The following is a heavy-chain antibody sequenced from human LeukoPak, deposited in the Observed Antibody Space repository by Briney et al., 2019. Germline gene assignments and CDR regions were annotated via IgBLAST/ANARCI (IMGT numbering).Heavy chain of an antibody. V-gene: IGHV4-39*01. Sequence: SETLSLTCTVSGGSISSSSYYWGWIRQPPGKGLEWIGSIYYSGSTYYNPSLKSRVTISVDTSKNQFSLKLSSVTAADTAVYYCARRPGIAAAGEAGWGQGTLVTVSS. J-gene: IGHJ4*02. CDR3: ARRPGIAAAGEAG. D-gene: IGHD6-13*01. CDR2: IYYSGST. CDR1: GGSISSSSYY.